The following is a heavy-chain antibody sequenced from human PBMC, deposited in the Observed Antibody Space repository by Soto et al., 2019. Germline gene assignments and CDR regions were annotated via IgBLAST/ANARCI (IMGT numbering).Heavy chain of an antibody. J-gene: IGHJ4*02. CDR2: ISYNGSNK. D-gene: IGHD3-3*01. CDR1: GFTFSSYG. Sequence: GGSLRLSCAASGFTFSSYGMHWVRQAPGKGLEWVAVISYNGSNKYYADSVKGRFTISRDNSKNTLYLQMSSLRAEDTAVYYCVKLGEYDFWSGLNFWGQGTLVTVS. V-gene: IGHV3-30*18. CDR3: VKLGEYDFWSGLNF.